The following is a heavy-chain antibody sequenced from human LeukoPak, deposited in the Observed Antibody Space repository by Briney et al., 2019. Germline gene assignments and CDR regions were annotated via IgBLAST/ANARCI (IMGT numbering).Heavy chain of an antibody. D-gene: IGHD6-19*01. CDR2: ISAYNGNT. V-gene: IGHV1-18*01. J-gene: IGHJ4*02. Sequence: GASVKVSFKASGYTFTSYGFSWVRQAPGQGLEWMGWISAYNGNTNNAQKVQGRVTMTTDTSTSTAYMELRSLRSDDTAVYYCARDFIAVAGQGYWGQGTLVTVSS. CDR1: GYTFTSYG. CDR3: ARDFIAVAGQGY.